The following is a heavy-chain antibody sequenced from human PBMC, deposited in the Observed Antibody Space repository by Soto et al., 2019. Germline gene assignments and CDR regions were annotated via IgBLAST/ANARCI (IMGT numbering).Heavy chain of an antibody. J-gene: IGHJ5*02. D-gene: IGHD2-15*01. V-gene: IGHV3-21*01. CDR3: ARDRRYCSGGSCHSDP. Sequence: GGSLSLSCAASGFTFSSYSMNWVRQAPGKGLEWVSSFIFSSIYIYYADSVKGRFTISRDNAKISLFLQMNSLRAEDTVVYYCARDRRYCSGGSCHSDPWGQGTLVTVSS. CDR2: FIFSSIYI. CDR1: GFTFSSYS.